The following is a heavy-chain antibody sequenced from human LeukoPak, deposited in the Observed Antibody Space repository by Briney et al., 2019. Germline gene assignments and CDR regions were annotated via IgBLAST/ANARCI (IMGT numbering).Heavy chain of an antibody. D-gene: IGHD3-10*01. CDR2: IYSSGST. J-gene: IGHJ6*03. V-gene: IGHV4-59*01. CDR1: GGSIRGYY. Sequence: PSETLSLTCNVSGGSIRGYYWSWIRQPPGKGLEWIGYIYSSGSTNYNPSLKSRVTMSVDTSKNQFSLKVSSVTAADTAVYYCARVFDSGSQAYFYYMDVWGKGTRSPSP. CDR3: ARVFDSGSQAYFYYMDV.